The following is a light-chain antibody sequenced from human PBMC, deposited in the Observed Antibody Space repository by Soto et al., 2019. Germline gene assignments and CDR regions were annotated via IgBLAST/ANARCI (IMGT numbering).Light chain of an antibody. CDR1: QSINMW. Sequence: DIPMTQSPSTLSASVGDRVTITCRARQSINMWLAWYQQKPGKAPKLLIYKASFLESGVPSRLSGSGSGTDCTLTSRSLQPDDSATYYCQQDSSYPHTCGQGTKLAIK. J-gene: IGKJ2*01. CDR3: QQDSSYPHT. V-gene: IGKV1-5*03. CDR2: KAS.